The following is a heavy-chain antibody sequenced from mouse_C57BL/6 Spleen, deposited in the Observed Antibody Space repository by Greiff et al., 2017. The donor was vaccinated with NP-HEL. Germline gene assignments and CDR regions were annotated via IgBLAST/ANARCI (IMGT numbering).Heavy chain of an antibody. CDR3: ARSRDGLDY. CDR2: IDPSDSET. V-gene: IGHV1-52*01. CDR1: GYTFTSYW. Sequence: QVPLQQSGAELVRPGSSVTLSCKASGYTFTSYWMHLVKQRPIPGLEWIGNIDPSDSETHYSQKFKDKPTLTVDKSSSTAYMQLSSLTAEDSAVYYCARSRDGLDYWGQGTTLTVSS. J-gene: IGHJ2*01. D-gene: IGHD2-3*01.